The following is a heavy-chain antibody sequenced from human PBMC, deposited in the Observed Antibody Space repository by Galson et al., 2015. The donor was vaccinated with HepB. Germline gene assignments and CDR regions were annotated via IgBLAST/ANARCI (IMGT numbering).Heavy chain of an antibody. D-gene: IGHD4-17*01. CDR1: GFTFSSYA. J-gene: IGHJ3*02. CDR3: VKVTRVTVTTPRPPVGAFDI. Sequence: SLRLSCAASGFTFSSYAMHWVRQAPGKGLEYVSAISSNGGSTYYADSVKGRFTISRDNSKNTLYLQMSSLRAEDTAVYYCVKVTRVTVTTPRPPVGAFDIWGQGTMVTVSS. CDR2: ISSNGGST. V-gene: IGHV3-64D*06.